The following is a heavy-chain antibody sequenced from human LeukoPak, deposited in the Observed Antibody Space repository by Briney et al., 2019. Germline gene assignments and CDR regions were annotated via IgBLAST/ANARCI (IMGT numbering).Heavy chain of an antibody. V-gene: IGHV3-7*01. D-gene: IGHD3-3*01. J-gene: IGHJ4*02. Sequence: GGSLRLSCAASGFTFSSYWMSWVRQAPGKGLEWVANIKQDGSEKYYVDSVKGRFTISRDNAKNSLYLQMNGLRAEDTAVYYCARDQLLNLRFLEWPPYDYWGQGTLVTVSS. CDR2: IKQDGSEK. CDR3: ARDQLLNLRFLEWPPYDY. CDR1: GFTFSSYW.